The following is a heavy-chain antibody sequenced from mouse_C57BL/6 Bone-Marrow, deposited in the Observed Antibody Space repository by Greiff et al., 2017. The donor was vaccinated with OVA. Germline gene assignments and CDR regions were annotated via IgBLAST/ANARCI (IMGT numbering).Heavy chain of an antibody. J-gene: IGHJ3*01. CDR1: GYTFTDYN. D-gene: IGHD3-2*02. CDR2: INPNNGGT. V-gene: IGHV1-22*01. CDR3: ARGKTAQATYWFAY. Sequence: VQLQQSGPELVKPGASVKMSCKASGYTFTDYNMHWVKQSHGKSLEWIGYINPNNGGTSYNQKFKGKATLTVNKSSSTAYMELRSLTSEDSAVYYCARGKTAQATYWFAYWGQGTLVTVSA.